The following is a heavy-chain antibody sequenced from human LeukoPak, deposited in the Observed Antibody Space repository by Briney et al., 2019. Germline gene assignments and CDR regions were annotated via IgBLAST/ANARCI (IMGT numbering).Heavy chain of an antibody. CDR3: ARVDDRGHYYDSSGPRKLFDY. CDR2: INPDSGGT. D-gene: IGHD3-22*01. Sequence: ASVKVSCKASGYTFSDYYMQWVRQAPGQGLEWMGWINPDSGGTNYAQKFQGRVTMTRDTSISTAYMQLSRLSSDDTAVYYCARVDDRGHYYDSSGPRKLFDYWGQGTLVTVSS. CDR1: GYTFSDYY. V-gene: IGHV1-2*02. J-gene: IGHJ4*02.